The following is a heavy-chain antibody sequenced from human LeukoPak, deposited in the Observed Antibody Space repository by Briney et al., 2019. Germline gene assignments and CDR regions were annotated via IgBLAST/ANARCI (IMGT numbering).Heavy chain of an antibody. CDR1: GFTFSSYS. D-gene: IGHD3-9*01. J-gene: IGHJ6*03. CDR3: ASIPSTISNMDV. V-gene: IGHV3-23*01. Sequence: GGSLRLSCAASGFTFSSYSMNWVRQAPGKGLEWVSAISGSGGSTYYADSVKGRFTISRDNSKNTLYLQMNSLRAEDTAVYYCASIPSTISNMDVWGKGTTVTISS. CDR2: ISGSGGST.